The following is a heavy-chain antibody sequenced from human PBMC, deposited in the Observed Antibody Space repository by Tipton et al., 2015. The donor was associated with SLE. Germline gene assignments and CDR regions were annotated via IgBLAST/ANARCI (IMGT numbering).Heavy chain of an antibody. CDR3: ARGATGSSSWYY. J-gene: IGHJ4*02. CDR2: IYYSGST. Sequence: TLSLTCTVSGGSISSSSYYWGWIRQPPGKGLEWIGSIYYSGSTYYNPSLKSRVTISVDTSKNQFSLKLSSVTAADTAVYYCARGATGSSSWYYGGQGTLVTVSS. CDR1: GGSISSSSYY. D-gene: IGHD6-13*01. V-gene: IGHV4-39*07.